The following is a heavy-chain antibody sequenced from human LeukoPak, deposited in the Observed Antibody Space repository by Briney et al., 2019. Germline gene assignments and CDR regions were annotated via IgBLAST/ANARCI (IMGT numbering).Heavy chain of an antibody. J-gene: IGHJ3*02. CDR3: ARGAFEGSSWYRGRNAFDI. CDR2: INPSGGST. Sequence: ASVKVSCKASGYTFTSYAMNWVRQAPGQGLEWMGIINPSGGSTSYAQKFQGRVTMTRDTSTSTVYMELSSLRSEDTAVYYCARGAFEGSSWYRGRNAFDIWGQGTMVTVSS. D-gene: IGHD6-13*01. V-gene: IGHV1-46*01. CDR1: GYTFTSYA.